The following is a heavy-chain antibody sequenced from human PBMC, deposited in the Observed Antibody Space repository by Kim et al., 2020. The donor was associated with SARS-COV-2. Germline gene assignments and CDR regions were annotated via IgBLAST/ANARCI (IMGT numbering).Heavy chain of an antibody. J-gene: IGHJ6*02. CDR1: GFTFSSYA. V-gene: IGHV3-30-3*01. D-gene: IGHD2-21*01. CDR2: ISYDGSNK. CDR3: ASTMWHYYYYYGMDV. Sequence: GGSLRLSCAASGFTFSSYAMHWVRQAPGKGLEWVAVISYDGSNKYYADSVKGRFTISRDNSKNTLYLRMNSLRAEDTAVYYCASTMWHYYYYYGMDVWGQGTTVTVSS.